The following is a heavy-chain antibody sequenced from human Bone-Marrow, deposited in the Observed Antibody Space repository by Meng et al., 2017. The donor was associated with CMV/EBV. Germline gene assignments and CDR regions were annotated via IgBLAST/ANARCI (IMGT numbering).Heavy chain of an antibody. CDR2: IYISGST. CDR1: DLSVSTNY. V-gene: IGHV3-66*03. Sequence: GESLKISCAVSDLSVSTNYLTWVRQAPGKGLEWVSSIYISGSTYYADSVKGRFTISRDSSKNALYLQMNSLRTEDTAVYYCARVTNWESSDIYYFDYWGQGTLVTVSS. D-gene: IGHD7-27*01. J-gene: IGHJ4*02. CDR3: ARVTNWESSDIYYFDY.